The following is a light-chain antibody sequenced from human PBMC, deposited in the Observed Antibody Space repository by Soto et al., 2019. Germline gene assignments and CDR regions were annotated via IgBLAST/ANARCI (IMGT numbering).Light chain of an antibody. V-gene: IGKV3-15*01. CDR3: QQYYYWPPYT. J-gene: IGKJ2*01. CDR2: GAS. Sequence: EIVMTQSPATLSVSPGERATLSCRASQSVGTNLVWYQHKPGQAPRPLIYGASIRATGIPARFSASGSGTEFTLTISSLQSEDSAVYFYQQYYYWPPYTFGQGTKVEIK. CDR1: QSVGTN.